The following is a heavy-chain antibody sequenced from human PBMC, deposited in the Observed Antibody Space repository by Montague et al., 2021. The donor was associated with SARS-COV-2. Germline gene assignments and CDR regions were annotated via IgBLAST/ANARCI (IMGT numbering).Heavy chain of an antibody. Sequence: SETLSLTCAVYGVSFSSYYWSWIRQPPGKGLEWIGEINHSGNTNYNPYLKSRDTISVDTSKNQFSLKLRSVTAADTAVYYCARVRCYGSGTSLGMDDWGQGTLVTVSS. V-gene: IGHV4-34*01. D-gene: IGHD3-10*01. CDR2: INHSGNT. CDR1: GVSFSSYY. J-gene: IGHJ4*02. CDR3: ARVRCYGSGTSLGMDD.